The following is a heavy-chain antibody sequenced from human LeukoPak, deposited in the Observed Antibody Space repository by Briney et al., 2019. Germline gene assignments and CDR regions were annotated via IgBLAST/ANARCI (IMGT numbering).Heavy chain of an antibody. D-gene: IGHD3-16*01. CDR3: ARSHDHLWGDYPDY. J-gene: IGHJ4*02. CDR1: GGSIDSTNW. Sequence: SETLSLTCDVSGGSIDSTNWWNWVRQPPGKGLEWIGEIHHDGRINYNPSLKSRVTLSVDKSKNQFSLRLNSVTAADTAMYYCARSHDHLWGDYPDYWGQGTLVTVSS. V-gene: IGHV4/OR15-8*01. CDR2: IHHDGRI.